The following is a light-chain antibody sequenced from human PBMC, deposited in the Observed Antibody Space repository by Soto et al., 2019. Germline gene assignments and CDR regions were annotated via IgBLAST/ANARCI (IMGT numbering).Light chain of an antibody. CDR2: DAS. CDR1: QSISSW. J-gene: IGKJ2*02. Sequence: DIQMTQSPSTLSASVGDRVTITCRASQSISSWLAWYQQKPGKAPKLLIYDASSLESGVPSRFSGSGSGTEFTLTISSLQTDDFATYYCQQYNSYWGTFGRGTKLEIK. CDR3: QQYNSYWGT. V-gene: IGKV1-5*01.